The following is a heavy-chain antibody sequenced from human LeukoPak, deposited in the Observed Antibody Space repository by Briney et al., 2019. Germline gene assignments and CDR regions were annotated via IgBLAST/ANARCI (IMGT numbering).Heavy chain of an antibody. CDR2: IYYSGST. J-gene: IGHJ4*02. Sequence: SETLSLTCSVSGGSVSGSIYYWAWIRQPPEKGLEWIGTIYYSGSTYYNVSLKSRVTISVDTSKNQFSLNLSSVTAADTAVYYCARLRSPGDFDYWGQGTLVTVSS. CDR3: ARLRSPGDFDY. V-gene: IGHV4-39*07. CDR1: GGSVSGSIYY. D-gene: IGHD1-26*01.